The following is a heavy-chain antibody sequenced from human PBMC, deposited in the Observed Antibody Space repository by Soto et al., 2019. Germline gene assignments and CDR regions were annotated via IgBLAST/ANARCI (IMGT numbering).Heavy chain of an antibody. Sequence: LRVSCAASGFTFSNAWMAWVRQAPGKGLEWVGRIKSIADGGTTNYAAPVKGRFSISRHDSENTLYLQMNSLRVEDTGIYYCHTPHGRNAFDIWGPGTVVTVSS. CDR1: GFTFSNAW. D-gene: IGHD2-8*01. CDR2: IKSIADGGTT. V-gene: IGHV3-15*01. CDR3: HTPHGRNAFDI. J-gene: IGHJ3*02.